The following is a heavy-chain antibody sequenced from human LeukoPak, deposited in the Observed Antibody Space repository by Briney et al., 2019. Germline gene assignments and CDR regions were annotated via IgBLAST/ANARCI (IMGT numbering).Heavy chain of an antibody. CDR3: ARVRETTEYYFDY. CDR1: GFTFSSYS. Sequence: PGGSLRLSCAASGFTFSSYSMNWVRQAPGKGLEWVSSISSSSYIYYADSVKGRFTISRDNAKNSLYLQMNSLRAEDTAVYYCARVRETTEYYFDYWGQGTLVTVSS. CDR2: ISSSSYI. D-gene: IGHD1-1*01. V-gene: IGHV3-21*01. J-gene: IGHJ4*02.